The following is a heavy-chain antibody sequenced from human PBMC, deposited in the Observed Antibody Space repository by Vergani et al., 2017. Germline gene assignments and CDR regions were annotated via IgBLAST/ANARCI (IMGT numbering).Heavy chain of an antibody. J-gene: IGHJ4*02. CDR1: GAPISYWC. Sequence: QVQMQESGPGLVKTSETLSLTCSASGAPISYWCWSWLRQPAGKGLEWIGRLCPSGSTNYKPSLKSRVTMSIDTSKDQFSLRLTSVTAADPAVYYCATIGYRRWGYYFDYWGQGILVTVSS. CDR2: LCPSGST. CDR3: ATIGYRRWGYYFDY. V-gene: IGHV4-4*07. D-gene: IGHD2-2*02.